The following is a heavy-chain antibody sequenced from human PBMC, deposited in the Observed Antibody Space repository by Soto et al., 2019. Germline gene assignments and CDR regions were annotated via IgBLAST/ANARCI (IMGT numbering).Heavy chain of an antibody. CDR3: TTRRYNWNDVSFDY. Sequence: EVQLVESGGGLVKPGGSLRLSCAASGFTFSNAWMSWVRQAPGKGLEWVGRIKSKTDGGSTDYAAPVKGRFTISSDDSKNTLYLQMNSLKTEDTAVYYCTTRRYNWNDVSFDYWGQGTLVTVSS. D-gene: IGHD1-20*01. CDR2: IKSKTDGGST. J-gene: IGHJ4*02. V-gene: IGHV3-15*01. CDR1: GFTFSNAW.